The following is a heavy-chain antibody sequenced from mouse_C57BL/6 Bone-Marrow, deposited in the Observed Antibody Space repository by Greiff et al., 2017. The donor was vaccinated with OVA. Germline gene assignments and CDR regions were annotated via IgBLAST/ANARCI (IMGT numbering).Heavy chain of an antibody. CDR2: IYPGGGYT. CDR3: ALLTTVVATRYFDV. D-gene: IGHD1-1*01. CDR1: GYTFTNYW. Sequence: VKLQESGAELVRPGTSVKMSCKASGYTFTNYWIGWAKQRPGHGLEWIGDIYPGGGYTNYNEKFKGKATLTADKSSSTAYMQFSSLTSEDSAIYYCALLTTVVATRYFDVWGTGTTVTVSS. J-gene: IGHJ1*03. V-gene: IGHV1-63*01.